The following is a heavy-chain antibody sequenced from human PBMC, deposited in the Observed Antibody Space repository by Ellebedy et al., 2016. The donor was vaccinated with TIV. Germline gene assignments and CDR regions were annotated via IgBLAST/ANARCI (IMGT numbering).Heavy chain of an antibody. V-gene: IGHV3-33*08. Sequence: GESLKISCAASGFTFSSYGMHWVRQAPGKGLEWVTGIWFDRSNEYYADSVKGRFTISRDNSKNTLYLQMHSLRVEDTAVYYCAREFRDYYFDYWGQGTLVTVSS. CDR2: IWFDRSNE. CDR1: GFTFSSYG. J-gene: IGHJ4*02. D-gene: IGHD3-10*01. CDR3: AREFRDYYFDY.